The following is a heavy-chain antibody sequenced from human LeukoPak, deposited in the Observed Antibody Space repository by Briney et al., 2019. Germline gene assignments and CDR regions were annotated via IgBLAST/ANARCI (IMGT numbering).Heavy chain of an antibody. CDR3: ATFETETLPDN. D-gene: IGHD1-1*01. CDR1: GFTFTTYG. J-gene: IGHJ4*02. Sequence: PGGSLRLSCAASGFTFTTYGMHWVRQGPGKGLEWVALICSDGSNENYADSVRGRFTISRDNSKNTLYLQMNSLRVEDTAVYYCATFETETLPDNWGQGALVTASS. CDR2: ICSDGSNE. V-gene: IGHV3-33*01.